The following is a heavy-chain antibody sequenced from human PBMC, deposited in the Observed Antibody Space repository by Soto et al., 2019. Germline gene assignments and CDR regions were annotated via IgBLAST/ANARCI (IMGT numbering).Heavy chain of an antibody. V-gene: IGHV3-30*18. Sequence: QVQLVESGGGVVQPGRSLRLSCAASGCTFSSYGMHWVRQAPGKGLEWVAVISYDGSNKYYADSVKGRFTISRDNSKNTLYLQMNSLRAEDTAVYYCAKDFGRGAVAGLFDYWGQGTLVTVSS. CDR2: ISYDGSNK. CDR3: AKDFGRGAVAGLFDY. CDR1: GCTFSSYG. D-gene: IGHD6-19*01. J-gene: IGHJ4*02.